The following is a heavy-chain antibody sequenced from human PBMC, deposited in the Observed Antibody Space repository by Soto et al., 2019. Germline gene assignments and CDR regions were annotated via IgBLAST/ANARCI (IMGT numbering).Heavy chain of an antibody. CDR1: GYSFITSYH. CDR2: INPTGSMT. Sequence: ASVKVSCKASGYSFITSYHMHWVRQAPGQGLEWMGVINPTGSMTRYSQKFQGRLTMTRDTSTATDYMELSNLTSEDTAVYFCARDAGYDHDAFDIWGQGTRVTVSS. V-gene: IGHV1-46*01. D-gene: IGHD5-12*01. J-gene: IGHJ3*02. CDR3: ARDAGYDHDAFDI.